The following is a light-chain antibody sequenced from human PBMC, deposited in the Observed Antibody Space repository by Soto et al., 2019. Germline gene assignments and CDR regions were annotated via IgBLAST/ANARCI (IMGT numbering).Light chain of an antibody. J-gene: IGKJ4*01. CDR3: QQSYSTLALT. CDR1: QSISSY. Sequence: DIQMIQSPSSLSASVGDRVTITCRASQSISSYLNWYQQKPGKAPKLLIYAASSLQSGVPSRFSGSGSGTDFTLTISSLQPEDFATYYCQQSYSTLALTFGGGTKVDIK. V-gene: IGKV1-39*01. CDR2: AAS.